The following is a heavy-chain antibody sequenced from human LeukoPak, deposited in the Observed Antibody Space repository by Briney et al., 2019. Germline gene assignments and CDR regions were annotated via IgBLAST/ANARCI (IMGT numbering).Heavy chain of an antibody. CDR2: INPNSGGT. Sequence: ASVKVSCKASGYTFTGYYMHWVRQAPGQGLEWMGWINPNSGGTNYAQKVHDRVTMTTDTSTSTAYMELRSLRSDDTAVYYCARCSAYDWEDYFDYWGQGNLVTVSS. CDR1: GYTFTGYY. V-gene: IGHV1-2*02. D-gene: IGHD5-12*01. CDR3: ARCSAYDWEDYFDY. J-gene: IGHJ4*02.